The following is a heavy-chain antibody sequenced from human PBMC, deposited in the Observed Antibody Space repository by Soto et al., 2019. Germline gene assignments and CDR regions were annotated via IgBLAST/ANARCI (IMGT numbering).Heavy chain of an antibody. CDR2: INPKSGGT. CDR3: ARGHSTDCSNGVCSFFYNHEMDV. V-gene: IGHV1-2*04. D-gene: IGHD2-8*01. Sequence: GASVKVSCKASGYSLTDYHIHWVRQAPGQGLEWLGLINPKSGGTSTAQKFQGWVTMTRDRSISTVYMELTRLRSDDAAVYFCARGHSTDCSNGVCSFFYNHEMDVWGQGTTVTFSS. J-gene: IGHJ6*02. CDR1: GYSLTDYH.